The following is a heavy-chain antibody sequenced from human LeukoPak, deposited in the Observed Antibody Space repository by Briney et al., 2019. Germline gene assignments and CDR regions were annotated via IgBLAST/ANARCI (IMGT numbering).Heavy chain of an antibody. CDR2: ISYDGINK. J-gene: IGHJ3*02. D-gene: IGHD3-22*01. Sequence: PGGSLRLSCAASGFTFSSYGMHWVRQAPGKGREGVAAISYDGINKYYDDSVKGRFDISRDNSKNTLYLQMNSLRAEDTAVYYCAKAYDSSGKEAFDIWGQGTMVTVSS. CDR3: AKAYDSSGKEAFDI. V-gene: IGHV3-30*18. CDR1: GFTFSSYG.